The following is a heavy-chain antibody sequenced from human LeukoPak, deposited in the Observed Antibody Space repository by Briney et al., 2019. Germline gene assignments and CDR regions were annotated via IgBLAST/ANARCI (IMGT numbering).Heavy chain of an antibody. CDR1: GYTFTGYQ. CDR2: IYPNTGGT. V-gene: IGHV1-2*02. CDR3: ARDYYGSGSYSTDF. J-gene: IGHJ4*02. D-gene: IGHD3-10*01. Sequence: ASVKVSCKASGYTFTGYQIHWVRQAPGQGLEWMGWIYPNTGGTNYAQQFQGRVTMTRDTSIDTAYMELSRLRSDDTAVYYCARDYYGSGSYSTDFCAQGTLVTVSS.